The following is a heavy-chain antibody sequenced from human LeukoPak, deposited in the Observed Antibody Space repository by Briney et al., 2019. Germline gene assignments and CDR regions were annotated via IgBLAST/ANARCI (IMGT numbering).Heavy chain of an antibody. CDR2: IWYDGSNK. CDR3: ARAWRGMVRGVNITRYYFDY. V-gene: IGHV3-33*01. Sequence: PGRSLRLSCAASGFTFSSYGMHWVRQAPGKGLEWVAVIWYDGSNKYNADSVKGRFTISRDNSKNTLYLQMNSLRAEDTAVYYCARAWRGMVRGVNITRYYFDYWGQGTLVTVSS. D-gene: IGHD3-10*01. J-gene: IGHJ4*02. CDR1: GFTFSSYG.